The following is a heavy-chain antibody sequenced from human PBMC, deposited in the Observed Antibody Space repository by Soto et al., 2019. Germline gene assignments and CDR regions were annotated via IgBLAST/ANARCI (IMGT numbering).Heavy chain of an antibody. CDR1: GFTFSSYE. D-gene: IGHD3-10*01. Sequence: VGSLRLSCAASGFTFSSYEMNWVRQAPGKGLEWVSYISSSGSTIYYADSVKGRFTISRDNAKNSLYLQMTSLRAEDTAVYYCARENSPTMVRGVIDYWGRGTLVTVSS. J-gene: IGHJ4*02. CDR3: ARENSPTMVRGVIDY. V-gene: IGHV3-48*03. CDR2: ISSSGSTI.